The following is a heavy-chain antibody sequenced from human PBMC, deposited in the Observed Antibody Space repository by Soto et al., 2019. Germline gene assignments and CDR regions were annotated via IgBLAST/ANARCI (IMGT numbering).Heavy chain of an antibody. Sequence: EVQLVESGGGLVQPGGSLRLSCAASGFSFSTYSMNWVRQAPGKGLEWVSYISSRSYTIYYVDSVKGPFTSSRDNAKNSLDLQMNSLRDEDTAVYYCARGGSSSDNGMDVWGQGTTVTVSS. D-gene: IGHD6-6*01. CDR2: ISSRSYTI. CDR3: ARGGSSSDNGMDV. CDR1: GFSFSTYS. J-gene: IGHJ6*02. V-gene: IGHV3-48*02.